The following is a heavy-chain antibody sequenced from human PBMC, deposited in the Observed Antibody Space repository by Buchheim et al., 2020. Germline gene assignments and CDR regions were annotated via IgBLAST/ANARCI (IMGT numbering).Heavy chain of an antibody. D-gene: IGHD6-13*01. V-gene: IGHV3-30*04. CDR2: ISYDGSNK. Sequence: QVQLVESGGGVVQPGRSLRLSCAASGFTFSSYAMHWVRQAPGKGLEWVAVISYDGSNKYYADSVKGRFTISRDNSKNTLYLQMNSRRAEDTAVYYCAKSSSSWTIDYWGQGTL. CDR3: AKSSSSWTIDY. CDR1: GFTFSSYA. J-gene: IGHJ4*02.